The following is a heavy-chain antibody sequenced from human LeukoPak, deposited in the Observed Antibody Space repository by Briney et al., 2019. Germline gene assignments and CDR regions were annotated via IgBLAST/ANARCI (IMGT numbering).Heavy chain of an antibody. J-gene: IGHJ6*03. CDR3: ARGRFGIAAAGTGDYYYYYYMDV. Sequence: SETPSLTCTLSGGSISSYYGSWIRQPPGKGLEWLGYIYYSGSTNYNPSLKSRVTISVDTSKNQFSLKLSSVTAADTAVYYCARGRFGIAAAGTGDYYYYYYMDVWGKGTTVTVSS. CDR2: IYYSGST. D-gene: IGHD6-13*01. CDR1: GGSISSYY. V-gene: IGHV4-59*01.